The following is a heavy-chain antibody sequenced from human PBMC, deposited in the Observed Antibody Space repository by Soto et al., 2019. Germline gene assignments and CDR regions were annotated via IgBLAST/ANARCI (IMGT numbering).Heavy chain of an antibody. J-gene: IGHJ5*02. CDR1: GYTFTSYA. Sequence: ASVKGSCKAAGYTFTSYAMHWVRQAPGERLEWMGWINAGNGNTKYSQKFQGRVTITRDTSASTAYMELSSLRSEDTAVYYCARGLWFGEQQRPWFDPCGQGPLVTVSS. D-gene: IGHD3-10*01. V-gene: IGHV1-3*01. CDR3: ARGLWFGEQQRPWFDP. CDR2: INAGNGNT.